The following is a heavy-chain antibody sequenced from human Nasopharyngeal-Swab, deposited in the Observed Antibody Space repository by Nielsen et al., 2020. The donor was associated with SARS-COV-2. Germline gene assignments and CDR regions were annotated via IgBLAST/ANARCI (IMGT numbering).Heavy chain of an antibody. V-gene: IGHV3-23*01. Sequence: GRSLRLSCAASGFTFSTYAMTWVRQAPGKGLEWVLTIDAGGANTFYADSVKGRFTISRDNSKNTLYLQMNSLRADDTAVYYCARDAPAHYGAFYWGRGTLVTVSS. CDR2: IDAGGANT. J-gene: IGHJ4*02. CDR3: ARDAPAHYGAFY. CDR1: GFTFSTYA. D-gene: IGHD4-17*01.